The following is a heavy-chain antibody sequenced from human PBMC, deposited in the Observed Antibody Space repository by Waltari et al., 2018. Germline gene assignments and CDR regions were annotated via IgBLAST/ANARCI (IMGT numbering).Heavy chain of an antibody. CDR2: IIPIFGTA. CDR3: ARQLAVTSPDSLYDY. V-gene: IGHV1-69*08. CDR1: GGTFRSYA. J-gene: IGHJ4*02. D-gene: IGHD4-17*01. Sequence: QVQLVQSGAEVKKPGSSVKVSCKASGGTFRSYAISWVRQAPGQGLEWMGRIIPIFGTANYAQKFQGRVTITADKSTSTAYMELSSLRSEDTAVYYCARQLAVTSPDSLYDYWGQGTLVTVSS.